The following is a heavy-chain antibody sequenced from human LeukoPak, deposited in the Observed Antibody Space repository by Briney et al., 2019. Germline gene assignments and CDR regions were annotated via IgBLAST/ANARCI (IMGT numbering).Heavy chain of an antibody. D-gene: IGHD2-2*01. CDR1: GGTFSSYA. J-gene: IGHJ4*02. Sequence: SVKVSCKASGGTFSSYAISWVRQAPGQGLEWMGGIMPMIGKANYAQKFQGRVTTTADKATSTAYMELSSLRSEDTAVYYCAGGRTDIVVVPATLRNYYFDYWGQGTLVTVSS. CDR3: AGGRTDIVVVPATLRNYYFDY. CDR2: IMPMIGKA. V-gene: IGHV1-69*06.